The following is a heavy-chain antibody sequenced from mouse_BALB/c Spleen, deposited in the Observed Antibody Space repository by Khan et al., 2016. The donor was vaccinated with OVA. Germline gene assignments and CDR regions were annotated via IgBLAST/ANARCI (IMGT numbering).Heavy chain of an antibody. J-gene: IGHJ2*01. CDR2: INPSSGYT. V-gene: IGHV1-7*01. CDR1: GYTFTSYW. CDR3: ARDRIDY. Sequence: QVRLQQSGAELAKPGASVKMSCKASGYTFTSYWLHWVTQRPGQGLEWIGYINPSSGYTDYNQNFKDKATLTADKSSSTAYMQLSSLTSEDSAVYYCARDRIDYWGQGTTLTVSS.